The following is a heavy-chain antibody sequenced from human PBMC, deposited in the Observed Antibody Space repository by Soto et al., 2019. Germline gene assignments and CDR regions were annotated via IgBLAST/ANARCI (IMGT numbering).Heavy chain of an antibody. CDR1: GFTFSSYA. J-gene: IGHJ5*02. CDR3: AKDLRLWLGPWFDP. D-gene: IGHD3-10*01. CDR2: ISGSGGST. Sequence: GGSLSLSCAASGFTFSSYAMSWVRQAPGKGLEWVSAISGSGGSTYYADSVKGRFTISRDNSKNTLYLQMNSLRAEDTAVYYCAKDLRLWLGPWFDPWGQGTLVTVSS. V-gene: IGHV3-23*01.